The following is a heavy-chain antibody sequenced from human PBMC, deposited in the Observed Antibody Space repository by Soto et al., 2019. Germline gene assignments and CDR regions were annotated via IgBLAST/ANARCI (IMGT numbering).Heavy chain of an antibody. D-gene: IGHD6-6*01. CDR1: GDTFTAYG. Sequence: QVQLVQSGAEVKEPGASVKVSCKASGDTFTAYGFHWVRQAPGHRLEWMGWINAGNGDTKYSQKFQDRVTITRDTSASIAYMEMSSLRSEDMTVYYCARDVSSSIDCWGQGTLVTVSS. J-gene: IGHJ4*02. V-gene: IGHV1-3*01. CDR3: ARDVSSSIDC. CDR2: INAGNGDT.